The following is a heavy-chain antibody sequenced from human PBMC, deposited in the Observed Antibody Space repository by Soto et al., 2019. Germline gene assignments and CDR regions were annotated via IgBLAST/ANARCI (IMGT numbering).Heavy chain of an antibody. Sequence: QVQLLQSGDEVNKPGASVKVSCKASGYTFTSYGISWVRQAPGQGLEGMGWIIAYNGNTSYAHKLQGRVTMTTDTSTSTAYMGLRSLRSDDTAVYYCARDGDFWSGYYVEDWGQGTLVTVSS. CDR2: IIAYNGNT. CDR1: GYTFTSYG. V-gene: IGHV1-18*01. CDR3: ARDGDFWSGYYVED. D-gene: IGHD3-3*01. J-gene: IGHJ4*02.